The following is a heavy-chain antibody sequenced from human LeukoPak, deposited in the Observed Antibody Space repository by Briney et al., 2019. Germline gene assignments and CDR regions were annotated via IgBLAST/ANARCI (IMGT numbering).Heavy chain of an antibody. Sequence: SETLSLTCTVSGGSISSYNWSWSWQPPGTGLGWVWYIYYSGSANYNPSPTSRVTTSVDTSKHQFSLKLSSVTAADTPVYYCARVRAVVVPAAIGGDYYYYYYMDVWGKGTTVTISS. D-gene: IGHD2-2*02. V-gene: IGHV4-59*13. CDR2: IYYSGSA. J-gene: IGHJ6*03. CDR1: GGSISSYN. CDR3: ARVRAVVVPAAIGGDYYYYYYMDV.